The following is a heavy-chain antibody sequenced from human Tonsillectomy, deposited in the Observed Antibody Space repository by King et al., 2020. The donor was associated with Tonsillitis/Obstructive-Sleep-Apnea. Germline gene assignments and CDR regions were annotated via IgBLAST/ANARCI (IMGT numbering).Heavy chain of an antibody. Sequence: QLQESGPGLVKPSETLSLTCTVSGGSVSSTSYYWGWVRQPPGKGLEWIGSIYYSGTTYYNPSLESRVTVSVDTSKKQFSLKLNSVTAADTAVYYCARHVDYTREYYYCMDVWGTGTTVTVAS. D-gene: IGHD4-11*01. J-gene: IGHJ6*03. CDR3: ARHVDYTREYYYCMDV. CDR2: IYYSGTT. CDR1: GGSVSSTSYY. V-gene: IGHV4-39*01.